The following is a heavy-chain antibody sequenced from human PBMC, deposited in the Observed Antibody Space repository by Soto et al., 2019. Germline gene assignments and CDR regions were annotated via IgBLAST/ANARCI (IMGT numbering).Heavy chain of an antibody. J-gene: IGHJ4*02. CDR3: ARSNGDYGDY. D-gene: IGHD4-17*01. V-gene: IGHV4-30-2*02. CDR1: GDTISTGGYT. Sequence: SETLSLTCDVSGDTISTGGYTWAWIRQPTGKALEWIVHTYHSGNPYYIPSLKSRVTISVDTSKNQFSLKLSSLTAADTAVYYCARSNGDYGDYWSQGTLVTVSS. CDR2: TYHSGNP.